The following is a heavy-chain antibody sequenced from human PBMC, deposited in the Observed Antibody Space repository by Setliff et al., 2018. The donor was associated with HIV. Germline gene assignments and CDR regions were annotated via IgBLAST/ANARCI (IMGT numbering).Heavy chain of an antibody. CDR3: ASRVYYYDSSGYLREEGFDP. V-gene: IGHV4-39*01. CDR2: IYHTGRT. Sequence: PSETLSLTCTVSGGSASNSRYYWTWIRQPPGKGLEWTGSIYHTGRTYYNRSLESRLTISIDTSKNQFSLKLSSVTAADTAVYYCASRVYYYDSSGYLREEGFDPWGQGTLVTV. D-gene: IGHD3-22*01. J-gene: IGHJ5*02. CDR1: GGSASNSRYY.